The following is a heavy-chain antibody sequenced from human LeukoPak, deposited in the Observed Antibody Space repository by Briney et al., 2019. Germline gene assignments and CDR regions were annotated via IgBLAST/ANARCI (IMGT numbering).Heavy chain of an antibody. CDR1: GYTFTGYA. Sequence: ASVKVSCKASGYTFTGYAMHWVRQAPGQRLEWMGWINAGNGNTKYSQKFQGRVTITRDTSASTAYMELSSLRSEDTAVYYCARDRGSGSYIVFDPWGQGTLVTVSS. D-gene: IGHD3-10*01. CDR2: INAGNGNT. CDR3: ARDRGSGSYIVFDP. J-gene: IGHJ5*02. V-gene: IGHV1-3*01.